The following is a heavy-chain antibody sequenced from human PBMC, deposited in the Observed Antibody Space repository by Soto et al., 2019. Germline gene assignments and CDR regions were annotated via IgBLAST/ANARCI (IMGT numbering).Heavy chain of an antibody. J-gene: IGHJ6*03. CDR2: IWYDGSNK. D-gene: IGHD6-13*01. Sequence: GGSLRLSCAASGFTFSSYGMHWVRQAPGKGLEWVAVIWYDGSNKYYADSVKGRFTISRDNSKNTLYLQMNSLRAEDTAVYYCARERSSTYYYYYMDVWGKGTTVTVSS. V-gene: IGHV3-33*01. CDR1: GFTFSSYG. CDR3: ARERSSTYYYYYMDV.